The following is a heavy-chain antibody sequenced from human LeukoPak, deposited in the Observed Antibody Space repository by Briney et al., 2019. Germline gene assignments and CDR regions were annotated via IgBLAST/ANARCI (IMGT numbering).Heavy chain of an antibody. J-gene: IGHJ3*02. D-gene: IGHD2-2*01. V-gene: IGHV4-34*01. CDR1: GGSFSGYY. CDR3: ARWRYSSTSCYENDAFDI. Sequence: SETLSLTCAVYGGSFSGYYWSWIRQPPGKGLEWIGEINHSGSTNYNPSLKSRVTISVDTSKNQFSLKLSSVTAADTAVYYCARWRYSSTSCYENDAFDIWGQGTMVTVSS. CDR2: INHSGST.